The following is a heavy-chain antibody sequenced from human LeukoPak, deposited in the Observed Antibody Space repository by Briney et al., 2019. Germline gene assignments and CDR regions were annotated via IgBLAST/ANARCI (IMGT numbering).Heavy chain of an antibody. CDR1: GGTFSSYA. D-gene: IGHD3-9*01. V-gene: IGHV1-69*13. J-gene: IGHJ4*02. Sequence: ASVKVSCKASGGTFSSYAISWVRQAPGQGLEWMGGIIPIFGTANYAQKFQGRVTITADESTSTAYMELSSLRSEDTAVYYCARARGDYDILTGYYDYWGQGTLVTVSS. CDR3: ARARGDYDILTGYYDY. CDR2: IIPIFGTA.